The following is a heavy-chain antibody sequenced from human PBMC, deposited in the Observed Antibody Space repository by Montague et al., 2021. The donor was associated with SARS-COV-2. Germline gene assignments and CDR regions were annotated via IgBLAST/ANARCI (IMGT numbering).Heavy chain of an antibody. J-gene: IGHJ2*01. CDR2: VSHPGSA. V-gene: IGHV4-34*01. CDR3: AREFRIELWQTNWYFGL. Sequence: SETLSLTCAVYTEAFNGYYWTWIRQPPGKGLEWIGDVSHPGSAKYNPSLKGRVSISVDTSKNQFALRLHSVTAADTAVYYCAREFRIELWQTNWYFGLWGRGTLVTVSS. D-gene: IGHD3-16*01. CDR1: TEAFNGYY.